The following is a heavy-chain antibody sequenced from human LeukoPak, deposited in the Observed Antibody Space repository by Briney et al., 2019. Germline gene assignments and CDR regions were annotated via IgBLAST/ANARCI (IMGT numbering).Heavy chain of an antibody. D-gene: IGHD3-9*01. J-gene: IGHJ3*02. CDR1: GFTFSSYS. CDR2: ISSSSSYI. Sequence: NSGGSLRLSCAASGFTFSSYSMNWVRQAPGKGLEWVSSISSSSSYIYYADSVKGRFTISGDNAKNSLYLQMNSLRAEDTAVYYCARDFNAWLFGAFDIWGQGTMVTVSS. V-gene: IGHV3-21*01. CDR3: ARDFNAWLFGAFDI.